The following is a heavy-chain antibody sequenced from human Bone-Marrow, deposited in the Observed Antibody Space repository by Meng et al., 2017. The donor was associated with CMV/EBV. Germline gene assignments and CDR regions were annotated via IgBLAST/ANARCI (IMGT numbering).Heavy chain of an antibody. CDR3: ARYCTNGVCYYFDY. CDR2: ISSSGSTI. D-gene: IGHD2-8*01. V-gene: IGHV3-48*03. Sequence: GGSLRLSCAASGFTFSSYEMNWVRQAPGKGLEWVSYISSSGSTIYYADSVKGRFTISRDNAKNSLYLQMNSLRAEDTAVYYCARYCTNGVCYYFDYWGQGTLVTVSS. J-gene: IGHJ4*02. CDR1: GFTFSSYE.